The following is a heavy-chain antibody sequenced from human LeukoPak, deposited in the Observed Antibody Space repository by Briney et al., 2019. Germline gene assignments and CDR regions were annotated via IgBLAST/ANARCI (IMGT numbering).Heavy chain of an antibody. V-gene: IGHV3-23*01. CDR2: ISGSGGST. CDR3: ARVAEAAAFDS. J-gene: IGHJ4*02. D-gene: IGHD6-13*01. CDR1: GFTFSTYG. Sequence: GGSLRLSCAASGFTFSTYGMTWARQAPGKGLEWVSAISGSGGSTYYADSVKGRFTISRDNSKNTLFLQMNSLKPEDTAVYYCARVAEAAAFDSWGQGTLVTVSS.